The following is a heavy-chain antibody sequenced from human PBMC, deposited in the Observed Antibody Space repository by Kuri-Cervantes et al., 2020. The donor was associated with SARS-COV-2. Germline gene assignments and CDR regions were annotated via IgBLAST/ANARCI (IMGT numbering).Heavy chain of an antibody. CDR2: IVVGSGNT. Sequence: SVKVSCKASGFTFTSSAVQWVRQARGQRLEWIGWIVVGSGNTNYAQKFQERVTITRDMSTSTAYMELSSLRSEDTAVYYCAAPHHLGIVEAMGAFDIWGQGTMVTVSS. CDR3: AAPHHLGIVEAMGAFDI. V-gene: IGHV1-58*01. CDR1: GFTFTSSA. J-gene: IGHJ3*02. D-gene: IGHD1-26*01.